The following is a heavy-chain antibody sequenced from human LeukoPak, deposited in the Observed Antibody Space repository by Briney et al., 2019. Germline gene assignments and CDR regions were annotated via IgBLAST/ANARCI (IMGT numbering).Heavy chain of an antibody. J-gene: IGHJ3*02. CDR3: ARGRGKSYYDSSGSKYDAFDI. V-gene: IGHV4-38-2*02. CDR2: IYHSGST. Sequence: SETLSLTCTVSGYSISSGYYWGWIRQPPGKGLEWIGSIYHSGSTYYNPSLKSRVTISVDTSKNQFSLKLSSVTAADTAVYYCARGRGKSYYDSSGSKYDAFDIWGQGTMVTVSS. CDR1: GYSISSGYY. D-gene: IGHD3-22*01.